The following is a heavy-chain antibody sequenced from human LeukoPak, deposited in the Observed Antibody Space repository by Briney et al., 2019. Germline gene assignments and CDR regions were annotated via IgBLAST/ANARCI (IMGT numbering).Heavy chain of an antibody. CDR2: IYYGGST. CDR3: AREGSRGYYDSSWFDP. D-gene: IGHD3-22*01. V-gene: IGHV4-39*07. Sequence: SETLSLTCTVSGGSVSSTHYWGWIRQPPGKGLEWIGSIYYGGSTYYNASLRSRVATSVDTSKNQFSLKLNSVTAADTAVYYCAREGSRGYYDSSWFDPWGQGTLVTVSS. CDR1: GGSVSSTHY. J-gene: IGHJ5*02.